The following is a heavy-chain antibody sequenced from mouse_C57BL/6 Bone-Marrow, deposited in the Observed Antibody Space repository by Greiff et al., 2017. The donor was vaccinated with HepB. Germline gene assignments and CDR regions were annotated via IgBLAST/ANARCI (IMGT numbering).Heavy chain of an antibody. CDR2: IYPSDSET. Sequence: QVQLQQSGAELVRPGSSVKLSCKASGYTFTSYWMDWVKQRPGQGLEWIGNIYPSDSETHYNQKFKDKATLTVDKSSSTAYMQLSSLTSEDSAVYYCASKSYYYAMDYWGQGTSVTVSS. CDR1: GYTFTSYW. V-gene: IGHV1-61*01. J-gene: IGHJ4*01. CDR3: ASKSYYYAMDY.